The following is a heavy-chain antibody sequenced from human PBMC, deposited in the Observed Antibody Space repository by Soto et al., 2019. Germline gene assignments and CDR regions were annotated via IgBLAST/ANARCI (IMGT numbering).Heavy chain of an antibody. CDR3: ARGPAELDVVGATPYGMDV. D-gene: IGHD1-26*01. J-gene: IGHJ6*02. CDR1: GASFSGYY. CDR2: INHSGST. Sequence: SETLSLTCAVYGASFSGYYWSWIRQPPGKGLEWIGEINHSGSTNYNPSLKSRVTVSVDTSKNQFSLKLSSVTAADTAVYYCARGPAELDVVGATPYGMDVWGQGTTVTVSS. V-gene: IGHV4-34*01.